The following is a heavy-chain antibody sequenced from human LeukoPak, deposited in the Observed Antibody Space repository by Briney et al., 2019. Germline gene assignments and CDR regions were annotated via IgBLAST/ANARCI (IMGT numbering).Heavy chain of an antibody. V-gene: IGHV3-23*01. CDR3: AKHPGYSSGWFDH. J-gene: IGHJ5*02. CDR1: GFTFSSYA. D-gene: IGHD6-19*01. Sequence: GALRLSCAASGFTFSSYAMSWVRQAPGKGLEWVSAISGSGGSTYYADSVKGRFTISRDNSKNTLYLQMNSLKADDTAVYYCAKHPGYSSGWFDHWGQGTLVTVSS. CDR2: ISGSGGST.